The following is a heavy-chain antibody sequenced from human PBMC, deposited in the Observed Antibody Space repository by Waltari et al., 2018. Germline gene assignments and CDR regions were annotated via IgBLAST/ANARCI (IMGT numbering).Heavy chain of an antibody. J-gene: IGHJ4*02. Sequence: EVQLVQSGAEVKKPGATVKISCKASGYTFTDDYMHWVQKAPGKGLEWMGRVDPEDGETRYAEKFQGRVTITADTSTDTAYMELSSLRSEDTAVYYCATDCSNYYGSGSYYMVDYWGQGTLVTVSS. CDR2: VDPEDGET. CDR1: GYTFTDDY. D-gene: IGHD3-10*01. CDR3: ATDCSNYYGSGSYYMVDY. V-gene: IGHV1-69-2*01.